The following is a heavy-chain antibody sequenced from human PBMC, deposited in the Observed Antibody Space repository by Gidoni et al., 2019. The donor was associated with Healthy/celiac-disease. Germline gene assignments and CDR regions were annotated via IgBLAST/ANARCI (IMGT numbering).Heavy chain of an antibody. Sequence: QVQLVESGGGVVEPGRSLRLACAAAGFTFSSYAMHWVRQAPGKGLEGVAVIWYDGSNKYYADSVKCRFTFSTDKSTTKLYLQMNCLRSEDTAVYYCAVDGLFGWVSVAGTSYFDYWGQGTLVTVSS. CDR3: AVDGLFGWVSVAGTSYFDY. CDR1: GFTFSSYA. V-gene: IGHV3-33*01. D-gene: IGHD6-19*01. J-gene: IGHJ4*02. CDR2: IWYDGSNK.